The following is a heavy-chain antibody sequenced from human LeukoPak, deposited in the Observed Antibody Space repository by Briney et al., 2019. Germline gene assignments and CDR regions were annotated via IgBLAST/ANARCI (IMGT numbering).Heavy chain of an antibody. D-gene: IGHD1-26*01. CDR1: GGSISSSSYY. Sequence: SETLSLTCTVSGGSISSSSYYWGWIRQPPGKGLEWIGSIYYSGSTYYNPSLKSRVTISVDTSKNRYSLKLSSVTAADTAIYYCARGTDSGSYYRDAFDIWGQGTMVTVSS. CDR3: ARGTDSGSYYRDAFDI. CDR2: IYYSGST. J-gene: IGHJ3*02. V-gene: IGHV4-39*07.